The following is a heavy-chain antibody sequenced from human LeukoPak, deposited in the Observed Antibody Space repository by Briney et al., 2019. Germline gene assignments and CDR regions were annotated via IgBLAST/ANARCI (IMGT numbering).Heavy chain of an antibody. CDR2: IIPILGIA. CDR3: AWGVVDPFDY. D-gene: IGHD3-22*01. Sequence: ASVKVSCKASGGTFSSYAMIWVRQAPGQGLEWMGRIIPILGIANYAQKFQGRVTITADKPTSTAYMELSSLRSEDTAVYYCAWGVVDPFDYWGQGTLVTVSS. CDR1: GGTFSSYA. V-gene: IGHV1-69*04. J-gene: IGHJ4*02.